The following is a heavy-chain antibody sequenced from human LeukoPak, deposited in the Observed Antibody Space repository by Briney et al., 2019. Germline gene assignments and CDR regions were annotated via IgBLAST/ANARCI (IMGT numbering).Heavy chain of an antibody. J-gene: IGHJ4*02. D-gene: IGHD3-22*01. CDR3: AREYYDSSGYYHGYFDY. CDR1: GGTFSSYA. V-gene: IGHV1-69*13. CDR2: IIPIFGTA. Sequence: ASVKVSCKVSGGTFSSYAISWVRQAPGQGLEWMGGIIPIFGTANYAQKFQGRVTITADESTSTAYMELSSLRSEDTAVYYCAREYYDSSGYYHGYFDYWGQGTLVTVSS.